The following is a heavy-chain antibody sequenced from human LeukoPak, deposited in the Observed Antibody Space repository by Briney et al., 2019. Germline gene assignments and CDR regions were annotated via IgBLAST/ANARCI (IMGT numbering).Heavy chain of an antibody. D-gene: IGHD3-22*01. J-gene: IGHJ4*02. CDR2: MYYSESP. CDR3: ARSYDTNNRQRFDY. Sequence: SETLSLTCTVSGASIRSYYWSWIRQPPGKGLEWIAYMYYSESPNYNPSLKSRVTMSGDTSRNQFSLKLNSVTAADTAVYYCARSYDTNNRQRFDYWGQGILVSVSP. V-gene: IGHV4-59*08. CDR1: GASIRSYY.